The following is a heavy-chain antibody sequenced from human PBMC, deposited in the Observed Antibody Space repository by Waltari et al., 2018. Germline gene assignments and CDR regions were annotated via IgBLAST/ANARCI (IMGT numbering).Heavy chain of an antibody. D-gene: IGHD1-26*01. CDR1: GFTLCVFA. CDR3: TKAQYGYGGSYDWFDP. J-gene: IGHJ5*02. V-gene: IGHV3-9*01. CDR2: ISWNSDYR. Sequence: EVYLVESGGALVQPGRSLRLSCAAAGFTLCVFAMHWVRQGPGKGLEWVSGISWNSDYRGYADSVKGRFTISRDNGKNTVYLQMNSLRPEDTALYYCTKAQYGYGGSYDWFDPWGQGTLVTVSS.